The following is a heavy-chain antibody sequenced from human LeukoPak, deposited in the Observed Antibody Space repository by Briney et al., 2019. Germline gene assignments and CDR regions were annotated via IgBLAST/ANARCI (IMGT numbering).Heavy chain of an antibody. V-gene: IGHV3-74*03. CDR2: INGDGTTT. J-gene: IGHJ4*02. CDR3: ASDQEREYSGYDPFDN. D-gene: IGHD5-12*01. Sequence: GGSLRLSCGASAFTFSAHWMHWVRQAPGKGLVWVSGINGDGTTTTYVDSVKGRFTISRDNAKNPLYLQMNSLRAEDTAVYYCASDQEREYSGYDPFDNWGQGTLVTVSS. CDR1: AFTFSAHW.